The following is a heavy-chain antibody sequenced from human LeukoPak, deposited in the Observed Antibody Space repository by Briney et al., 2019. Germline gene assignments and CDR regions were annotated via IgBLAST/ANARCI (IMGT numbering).Heavy chain of an antibody. V-gene: IGHV3-21*01. CDR1: GFTFGSYS. CDR3: ASQTPRRLPIAVADYFDY. D-gene: IGHD6-19*01. CDR2: FSTSGSYI. Sequence: GGSLRLSCAVSGFTFGSYSMNWVRQAPGKGLEWVSFFSTSGSYIYYADSVKGRFTISRDNAKNSLYLQMNSLRAEDTAVYYCASQTPRRLPIAVADYFDYWGQGTLVTVSS. J-gene: IGHJ4*02.